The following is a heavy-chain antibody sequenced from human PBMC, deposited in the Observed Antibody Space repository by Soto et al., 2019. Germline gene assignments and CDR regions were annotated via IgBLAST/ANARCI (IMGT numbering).Heavy chain of an antibody. J-gene: IGHJ4*02. CDR2: ISYDGSNK. D-gene: IGHD1-26*01. CDR1: GFTFSSYA. Sequence: GGSLRLSCAASGFTFSSYAMHWVRQAPGKGLEWVAVISYDGSNKYYADSVKGRFTISRDNSKNTLYLQMNSLRAEDTAVYYCAREPGELRSFDYWGQGTLVTVSS. V-gene: IGHV3-30-3*01. CDR3: AREPGELRSFDY.